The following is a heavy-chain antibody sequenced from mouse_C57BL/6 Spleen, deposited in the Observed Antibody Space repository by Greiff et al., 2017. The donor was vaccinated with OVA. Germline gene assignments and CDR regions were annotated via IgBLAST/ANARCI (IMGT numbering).Heavy chain of an antibody. Sequence: VQLQQSGTVLARPGASVKMSCKTSGYTFTSYWMHWVKQRPGQGLEWIGAIYPGNNDTSYNQKFKGKAKLTAVTSASTAYMELSSLTNEDSAVYYCTRQRNDGYYATYYFDYWGQGTTLTVSS. CDR2: IYPGNNDT. D-gene: IGHD2-3*01. J-gene: IGHJ2*01. CDR1: GYTFTSYW. V-gene: IGHV1-5*01. CDR3: TRQRNDGYYATYYFDY.